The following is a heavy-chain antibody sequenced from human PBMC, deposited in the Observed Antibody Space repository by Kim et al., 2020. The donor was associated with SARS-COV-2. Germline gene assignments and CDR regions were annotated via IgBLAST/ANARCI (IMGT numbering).Heavy chain of an antibody. CDR3: ARVYYGDPDAFDI. CDR2: IYYSGST. Sequence: SETLSLTCTVSGGSISSGGYYWSWIRQHPGKGLEWIGYIYYSGSTYYNPSLKSRVTISVDTSKNQFSLKLSSVTAADTAVYYCARVYYGDPDAFDIWGQGTMVTVSS. V-gene: IGHV4-31*03. J-gene: IGHJ3*02. CDR1: GGSISSGGYY. D-gene: IGHD4-17*01.